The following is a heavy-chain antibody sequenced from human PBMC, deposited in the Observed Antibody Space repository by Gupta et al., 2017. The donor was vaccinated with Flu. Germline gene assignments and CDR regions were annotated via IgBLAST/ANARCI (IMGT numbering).Heavy chain of an antibody. J-gene: IGHJ4*02. CDR3: AKGSRLGVVIYYFDY. Sequence: EVQLLESGGGLVQPGGSVRLSCAASGFPFSSYAMVWVRQAPGKGLEWVSASRCSGGSTYFRDSVEGRFTISRDNFKNTPDLQMNSLRAEETAVYYCAKGSRLGVVIYYFDYWGQGTLVTVSS. CDR2: SRCSGGST. D-gene: IGHD3-3*01. V-gene: IGHV3-23*01. CDR1: GFPFSSYA.